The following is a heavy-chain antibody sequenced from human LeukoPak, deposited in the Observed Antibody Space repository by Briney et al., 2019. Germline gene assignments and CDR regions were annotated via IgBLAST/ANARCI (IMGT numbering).Heavy chain of an antibody. CDR1: GYSFTSYW. CDR2: IYPGDSDT. J-gene: IGHJ3*02. Sequence: GESLKISCKGSGYSFTSYWIGWVRQMPGKGLEWMGTIYPGDSDTRYSPSFQGQVTISADKSISTAYLQWSSLKASDTAMYYCASGPGGSYGPFDAFDIWGQGTMVTVSS. V-gene: IGHV5-51*01. D-gene: IGHD1-26*01. CDR3: ASGPGGSYGPFDAFDI.